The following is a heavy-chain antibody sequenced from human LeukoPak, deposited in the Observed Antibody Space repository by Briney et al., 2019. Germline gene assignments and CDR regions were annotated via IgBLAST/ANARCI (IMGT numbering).Heavy chain of an antibody. V-gene: IGHV4-38-2*02. D-gene: IGHD2-21*01. CDR2: IYHSGST. J-gene: IGHJ4*02. CDR1: GYSLSSGYY. Sequence: PSETLSLTCTVSGYSLSSGYYWGWIRQPPGKGLEWIGSIYHSGSTNYNPSLKSRVTISVDTSKNQFSLKLSSVTAADTAVYYCARVTYSVFDYWGQGTLVTVSS. CDR3: ARVTYSVFDY.